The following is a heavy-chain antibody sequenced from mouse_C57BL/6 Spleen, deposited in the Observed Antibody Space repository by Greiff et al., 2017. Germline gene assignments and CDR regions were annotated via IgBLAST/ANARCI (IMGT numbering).Heavy chain of an antibody. J-gene: IGHJ3*01. D-gene: IGHD1-1*01. Sequence: EVQVVESGGGLVQPGGSMKLSCVASGFTFSNYWMNWVRQSPETGLEWVAQIRLKSDNYATHYAESVKGRFTISRDDSKSSVYLQMNNLSAEDTGIYYCTAGKAYWGQGTLVTVSA. CDR3: TAGKAY. CDR1: GFTFSNYW. V-gene: IGHV6-3*01. CDR2: IRLKSDNYAT.